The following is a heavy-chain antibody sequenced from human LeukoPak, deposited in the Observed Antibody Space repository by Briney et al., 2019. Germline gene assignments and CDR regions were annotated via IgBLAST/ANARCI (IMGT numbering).Heavy chain of an antibody. CDR3: ETLSSGWYYFDY. Sequence: ASVKLSCKAAGYTFTSYYMHWVRQAPGNGLEGMGGFDPEDGETIYAQKFQGRVTMNEDTSTDTAYMELSSLRSEDTAVYYCETLSSGWYYFDYWGQGTLVTVSS. D-gene: IGHD6-19*01. CDR1: GYTFTSYY. V-gene: IGHV1-24*01. CDR2: FDPEDGET. J-gene: IGHJ4*02.